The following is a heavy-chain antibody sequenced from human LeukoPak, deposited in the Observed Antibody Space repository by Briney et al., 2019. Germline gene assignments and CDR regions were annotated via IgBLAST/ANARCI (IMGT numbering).Heavy chain of an antibody. CDR1: GYTFTGYY. CDR2: INPKTGVT. CDR3: AREGVDSYDDAFDI. Sequence: GAAVKVSCKASGYTFTGYYMHWVRQAPGQGLEWMGWINPKTGVTDYAQKFQGRVTMTRDTSIRTAYMELSSLRSDDTAVYYCAREGVDSYDDAFDIWGQGTIVTVSS. V-gene: IGHV1-2*02. J-gene: IGHJ3*02. D-gene: IGHD5-12*01.